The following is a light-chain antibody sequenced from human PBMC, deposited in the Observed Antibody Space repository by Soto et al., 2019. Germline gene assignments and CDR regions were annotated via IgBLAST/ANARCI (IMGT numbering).Light chain of an antibody. V-gene: IGKV3-11*01. CDR2: DAY. CDR1: QSFRGL. Sequence: EVVLAQSPFTLYLSPGERATLSCRASQSFRGLLAWYQQKPGQAPRLLIYDAYNRATGIPPRFSGSGSGTDFTLTISSLEPEDSAVYYCQQRHMWPIPFGQGTRLEIK. J-gene: IGKJ5*01. CDR3: QQRHMWPIP.